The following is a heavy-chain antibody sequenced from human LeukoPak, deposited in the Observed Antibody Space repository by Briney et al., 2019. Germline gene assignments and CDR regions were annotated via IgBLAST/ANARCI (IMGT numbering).Heavy chain of an antibody. J-gene: IGHJ4*02. V-gene: IGHV4-34*01. CDR2: INHMGRT. D-gene: IGHD3-22*01. CDR1: GGSFSGDY. Sequence: PSETLSLTCAVYGGSFSGDYWSWISQPPGEGREWIGEINHMGRTTYNPSLKSRATIPVETSKNQFSLKPSSVTAAERAVYYCARVMNYYDSSGYFTYFDYWGEGTLVTVSS. CDR3: ARVMNYYDSSGYFTYFDY.